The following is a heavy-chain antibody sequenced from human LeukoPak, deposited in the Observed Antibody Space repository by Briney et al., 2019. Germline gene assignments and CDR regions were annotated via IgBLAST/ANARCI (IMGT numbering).Heavy chain of an antibody. CDR1: GGTFSSYV. J-gene: IGHJ3*02. Sequence: SVKVSCKASGGTFSSYVISWVRQAPGQGLEWMGGIIPIFGTANYAQKFQGRVTITTDESTSTAYMELSSLRSEDTAVYYCAREHRTIPHAFDIRGQGTMVTVSS. CDR2: IIPIFGTA. D-gene: IGHD3-3*01. CDR3: AREHRTIPHAFDI. V-gene: IGHV1-69*05.